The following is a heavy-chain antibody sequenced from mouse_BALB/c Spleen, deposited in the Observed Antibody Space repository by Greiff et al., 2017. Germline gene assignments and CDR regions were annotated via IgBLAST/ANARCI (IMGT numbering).Heavy chain of an antibody. J-gene: IGHJ4*01. Sequence: EVMLVQSGGGLVQPGGSRKLSCAASGFTFSSFGMHWVRQAPEKGLEWVAYISSGSSTIYYADTVKGRFTISRDNPKNTRFLQMTSLRTEDTAVYYCARYYYGSSLYDAMDYWGQGTSVTVSS. CDR1: GFTFSSFG. D-gene: IGHD1-1*01. CDR3: ARYYYGSSLYDAMDY. CDR2: ISSGSSTI. V-gene: IGHV5-17*02.